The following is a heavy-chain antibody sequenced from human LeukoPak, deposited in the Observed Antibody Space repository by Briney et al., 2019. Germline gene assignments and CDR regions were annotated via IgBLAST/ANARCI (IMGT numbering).Heavy chain of an antibody. D-gene: IGHD2-21*02. CDR3: ARAHSAGDCYSCWFAR. CDR1: GYSISSGYY. Sequence: SESLSLTCAVSGYSISSGYYWGWVRQPPGKALEGVGIIYHSGSAYYNPSLKSRVTISVDTSRNQFSLKLSSVKAADTAVYYCARAHSAGDCYSCWFARWGQGTLVTVSS. J-gene: IGHJ5*02. V-gene: IGHV4-38-2*01. CDR2: IYHSGSA.